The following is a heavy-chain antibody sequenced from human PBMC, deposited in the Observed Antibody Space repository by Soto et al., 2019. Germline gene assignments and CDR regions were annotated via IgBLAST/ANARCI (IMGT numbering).Heavy chain of an antibody. CDR3: ARGLPKYDYVWGSYRYITPAGGHV. D-gene: IGHD3-16*02. V-gene: IGHV4-34*01. Sequence: PSETLSLTCAVYGGSFSGYYWSWIRQPPGKGLEWIGEINHSGSTNYNPSLKSRVTISVDTSKNQFSLKLSSVTAADTAVYYCARGLPKYDYVWGSYRYITPAGGHVWGQGTTVRVSS. J-gene: IGHJ6*02. CDR2: INHSGST. CDR1: GGSFSGYY.